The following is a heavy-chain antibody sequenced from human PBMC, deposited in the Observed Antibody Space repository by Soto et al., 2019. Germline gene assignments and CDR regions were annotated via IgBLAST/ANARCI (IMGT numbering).Heavy chain of an antibody. D-gene: IGHD3-10*01. CDR2: IYYSGST. Sequence: SETLSLTCTVSGGSISSSSYYWGWIRQPPGKGLEWIGSIYYSGSTYYNPSLKSRVTISVDTSKNQFSLKLSSVTAADTAVYYCASPPVGFGELLVYWGQGTLVTVSS. J-gene: IGHJ4*02. CDR1: GGSISSSSYY. V-gene: IGHV4-39*01. CDR3: ASPPVGFGELLVY.